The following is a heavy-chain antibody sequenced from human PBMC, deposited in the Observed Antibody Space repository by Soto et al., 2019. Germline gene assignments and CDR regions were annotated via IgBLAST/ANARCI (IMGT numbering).Heavy chain of an antibody. V-gene: IGHV3-15*01. J-gene: IGHJ4*02. Sequence: GGSLRLSCAASGFTFSNAWMSWVRQAPGKGLEWVGRIKSKTDGGTTDYAAPVKGRFTISRDDTKNTLYLQMNSLKTEDTAVYYCTTGLLGYCSGGSCYSHDYWGQGTLVTVSS. CDR3: TTGLLGYCSGGSCYSHDY. CDR1: GFTFSNAW. D-gene: IGHD2-15*01. CDR2: IKSKTDGGTT.